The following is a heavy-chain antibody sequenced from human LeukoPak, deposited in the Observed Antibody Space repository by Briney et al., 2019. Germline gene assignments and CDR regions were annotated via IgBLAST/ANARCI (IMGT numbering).Heavy chain of an antibody. D-gene: IGHD6-19*01. V-gene: IGHV4-34*01. CDR2: INHRRST. CDR3: AREDESSGWYNRGYYYYYMDV. J-gene: IGHJ6*03. Sequence: SETLSLTCAVYGGSFSGYFWSWIRQPPGKGLEWIGEINHRRSTNYNPSLKSRVTMSVDTSKNQFPLKLSSVTAADTAVYYCAREDESSGWYNRGYYYYYMDVWGKGTTVTVSS. CDR1: GGSFSGYF.